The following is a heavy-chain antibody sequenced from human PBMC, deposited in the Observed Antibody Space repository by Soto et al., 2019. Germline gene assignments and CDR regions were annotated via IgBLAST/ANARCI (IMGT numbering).Heavy chain of an antibody. J-gene: IGHJ4*02. Sequence: EVHLVESGGGLIQPGGSLRLSCVASGFSVTSNYMTWVRQAPGKGLEWVSILYTGGSTYYSDSVKGRSTISRDTPKNTVFLQLNSLRAEDTAIYYCARATRYFGSFDSWGQGTLVSVAS. V-gene: IGHV3-53*01. D-gene: IGHD2-2*01. CDR2: LYTGGST. CDR1: GFSVTSNY. CDR3: ARATRYFGSFDS.